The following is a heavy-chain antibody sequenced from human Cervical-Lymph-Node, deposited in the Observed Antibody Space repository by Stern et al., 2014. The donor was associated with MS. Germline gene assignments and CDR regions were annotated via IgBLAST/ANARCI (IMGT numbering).Heavy chain of an antibody. D-gene: IGHD3-10*01. CDR2: IIPIFGIA. J-gene: IGHJ6*02. Sequence: VQLVQSGAEVKKPGSSVKVSCKASGGTFISYAISWVRQAPGQGLQLMGGIIPIFGIANYAQKFQGRVTIAADKSTSTSCMELGSLRSEDTAVYYCAAQGISMVRGVIPYYYAMDVWGQGATVTVSS. CDR1: GGTFISYA. CDR3: AAQGISMVRGVIPYYYAMDV. V-gene: IGHV1-69*17.